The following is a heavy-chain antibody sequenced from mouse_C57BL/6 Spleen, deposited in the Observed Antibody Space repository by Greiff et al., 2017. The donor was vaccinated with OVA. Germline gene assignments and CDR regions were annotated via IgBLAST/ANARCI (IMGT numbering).Heavy chain of an antibody. J-gene: IGHJ3*01. V-gene: IGHV1-59*01. CDR2: FDPFDSFL. CDR1: GYTFTSYW. CDR3: ARYTDWFAY. Sequence: QVQLQQLGPELVSPGPSVKLSCKASGYTFTSYWMHWLKQRPGQVLGWTGVFDPFDSFLTYNQKFKGKATLTVDTSATTAYMQLSSLTSEDSAVYYCARYTDWFAYWGQGTLVTVSA.